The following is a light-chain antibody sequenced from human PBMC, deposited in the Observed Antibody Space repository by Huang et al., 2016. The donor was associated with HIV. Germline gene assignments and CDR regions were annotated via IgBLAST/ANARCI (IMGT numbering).Light chain of an antibody. V-gene: IGKV3-11*01. CDR1: QSVDRY. Sequence: EIVLTQSPATLSLSPGERATLSCRASQSVDRYLAWYQHKPGQDPRLLIHDASHRATGIPARFSGSGSETDFTLTISSLEPEDFAVYYCHQRSNWPQTFGQGTKVEIK. CDR2: DAS. CDR3: HQRSNWPQT. J-gene: IGKJ2*01.